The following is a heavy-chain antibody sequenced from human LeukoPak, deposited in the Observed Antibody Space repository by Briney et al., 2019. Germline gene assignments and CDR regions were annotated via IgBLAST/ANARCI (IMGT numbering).Heavy chain of an antibody. CDR1: GFTFNKFW. V-gene: IGHV3-7*01. Sequence: GGSLRLSCAASGFTFNKFWMSWVRQAPGKGLEWVANIKQDGSEKNYVDSVKGRFTIPRDNAENSVSLQMNSLRAEDTAVYYCARDSVTRGFDYWGQGTLVTVSS. J-gene: IGHJ4*02. CDR2: IKQDGSEK. CDR3: ARDSVTRGFDY. D-gene: IGHD4-17*01.